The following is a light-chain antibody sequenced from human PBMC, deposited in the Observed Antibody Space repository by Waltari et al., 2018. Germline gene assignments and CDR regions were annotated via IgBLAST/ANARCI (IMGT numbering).Light chain of an antibody. CDR1: QTILTW. V-gene: IGKV1-5*03. CDR2: KAS. Sequence: DIQMTQSPATLSASVGDRVTITCRASQTILTWLAWYQQKPGKAPRLLIYKASSLQSGVPSRFSGSGSVTEFTLTISSLQPDDFATYYCQQYNTYSPGPTFGGGTKVEIK. J-gene: IGKJ4*01. CDR3: QQYNTYSPGPT.